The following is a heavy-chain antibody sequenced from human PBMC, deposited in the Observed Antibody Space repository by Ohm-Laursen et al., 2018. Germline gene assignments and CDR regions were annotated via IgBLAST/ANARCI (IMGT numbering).Heavy chain of an antibody. CDR3: ARDAEQWLGGHYFDY. V-gene: IGHV3-11*04. CDR2: ISSSGGTI. CDR1: GFTFSDYY. D-gene: IGHD6-19*01. Sequence: SLRLSCSAPGFTFSDYYMSWIRQAPGKGLEWVSYISSSGGTIHYADSVKGRFTISRDNAKNSLYLQMNSLRAEDTAVYYCARDAEQWLGGHYFDYWGQGTPVTVSS. J-gene: IGHJ4*02.